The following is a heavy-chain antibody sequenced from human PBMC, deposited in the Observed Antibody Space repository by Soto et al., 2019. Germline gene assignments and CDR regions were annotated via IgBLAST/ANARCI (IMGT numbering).Heavy chain of an antibody. CDR1: GYTFTSYD. Sequence: ASVKVSCKASGYTFTSYDINWVRQATGQGLEWMGWMNPNSGNTGYAQKFQGRVTMTRNTSISTAYMELSSLRSEDTAVYYCASLSWANHYDYGMDGWGQGTTVTVS. V-gene: IGHV1-8*01. D-gene: IGHD7-27*01. CDR2: MNPNSGNT. J-gene: IGHJ6*02. CDR3: ASLSWANHYDYGMDG.